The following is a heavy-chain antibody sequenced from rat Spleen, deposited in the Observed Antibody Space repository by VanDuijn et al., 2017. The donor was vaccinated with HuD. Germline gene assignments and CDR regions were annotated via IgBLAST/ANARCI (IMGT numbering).Heavy chain of an antibody. CDR1: GFSLTSYN. V-gene: IGHV2-30*01. CDR2: IWSGGNT. J-gene: IGHJ2*01. D-gene: IGHD1-12*01. CDR3: VRANRESYAHFDH. Sequence: QVQLKESGPGLVQPSQTLSLTCTVSGFSLTSYNVHWVRQPTGKGLEWMGVIWSGGNTDYHSALKSRLSISRDTSKNQVFLKMTSLQTEDTATYYCVRANRESYAHFDHWGQGVMVTVSS.